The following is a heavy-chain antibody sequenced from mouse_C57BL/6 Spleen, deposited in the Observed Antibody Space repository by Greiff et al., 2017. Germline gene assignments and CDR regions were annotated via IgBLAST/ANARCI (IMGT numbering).Heavy chain of an antibody. J-gene: IGHJ2*01. V-gene: IGHV1-64*01. Sequence: VQLQQPGAELVKPGASVKLSCKASGYTFTSYWMHWVKQRPGQGLEWIGMIHPNSGSNNYNEKFKSKATLTVDKSSSTAYMQLSSLTSEDSAVYYCARPNYYGSSSFDYWGQGTTLTVSS. CDR1: GYTFTSYW. CDR2: IHPNSGSN. D-gene: IGHD1-1*01. CDR3: ARPNYYGSSSFDY.